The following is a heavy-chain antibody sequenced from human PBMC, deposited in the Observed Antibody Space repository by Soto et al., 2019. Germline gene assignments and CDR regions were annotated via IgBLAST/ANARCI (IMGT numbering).Heavy chain of an antibody. CDR1: GFTFSSYA. V-gene: IGHV3-30*18. D-gene: IGHD3-16*02. Sequence: QVQLVESGGGVVQPGRSLRLSCAASGFTFSSYAMHWVRQAPGKGLEWVAVISYDGSDKYYADSVKGRFTISRDNSQNTLNLQMNSLRADDKAVYYCAKALGELSPESYDYWGQGTLITVSS. J-gene: IGHJ4*02. CDR3: AKALGELSPESYDY. CDR2: ISYDGSDK.